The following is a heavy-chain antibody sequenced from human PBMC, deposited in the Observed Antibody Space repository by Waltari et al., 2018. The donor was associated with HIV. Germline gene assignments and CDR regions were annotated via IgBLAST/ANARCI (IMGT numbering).Heavy chain of an antibody. CDR1: DYSISSGYY. CDR2: IYHSGST. CDR3: ARERGGYDILTGYWEVDV. D-gene: IGHD3-9*01. Sequence: QVQLQESGPGLVKHSETLSLTCAVSDYSISSGYYRGWIRQPPGKGLEWIGSIYHSGSTYYNPSLKSRVTISVDTSKNQFSLKLSSVTAADTAVYYCARERGGYDILTGYWEVDVWGQGTTVTVSS. V-gene: IGHV4-38-2*02. J-gene: IGHJ6*02.